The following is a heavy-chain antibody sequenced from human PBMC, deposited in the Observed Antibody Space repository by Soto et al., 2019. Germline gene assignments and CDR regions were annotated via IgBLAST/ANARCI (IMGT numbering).Heavy chain of an antibody. CDR1: SDSIAGENW. V-gene: IGHV4-4*02. D-gene: IGHD6-25*01. Sequence: QVQLQESGPGLVKPSETLSLTCTVSSDSIAGENWWSWVRQPPGMGLEWIGETFHTGGTNYNPSLTGRVTMEVDKSKNQFSLKLISATAADTAVYYCARVFSSGSGWMYYFDFWGQGTLVSVSS. J-gene: IGHJ4*02. CDR2: TFHTGGT. CDR3: ARVFSSGSGWMYYFDF.